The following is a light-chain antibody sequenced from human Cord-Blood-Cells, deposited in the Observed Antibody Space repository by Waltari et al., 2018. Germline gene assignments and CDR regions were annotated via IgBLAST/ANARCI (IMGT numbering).Light chain of an antibody. Sequence: EIVMTQSPATLSVSPGERATLSCRASQSVSSNLAWFQQKPGQAPRLLIYGASTRATGIPARCSGSGSGTEFTLTISSLQSEDFAVYYCQQYNNWPVFGGGTKVEIK. J-gene: IGKJ4*01. CDR3: QQYNNWPV. V-gene: IGKV3-15*01. CDR1: QSVSSN. CDR2: GAS.